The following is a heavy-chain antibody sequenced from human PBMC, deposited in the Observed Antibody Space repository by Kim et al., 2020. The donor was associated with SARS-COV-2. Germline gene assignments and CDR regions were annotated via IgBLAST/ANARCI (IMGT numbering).Heavy chain of an antibody. D-gene: IGHD6-13*01. CDR3: ARDRGVIAAAGKNWFDP. Sequence: ASVKVSCKASGYTFTSYDINWVRQATGQGLEWMGWMNPNSGNTGYAQKFQGRVTMTRNTSISTAYMELSSLRSEDTAVYYCARDRGVIAAAGKNWFDPWGQGTLVTVSS. V-gene: IGHV1-8*01. J-gene: IGHJ5*02. CDR2: MNPNSGNT. CDR1: GYTFTSYD.